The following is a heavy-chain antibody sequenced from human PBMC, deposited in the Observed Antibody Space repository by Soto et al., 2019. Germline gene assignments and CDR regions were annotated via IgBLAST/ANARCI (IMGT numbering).Heavy chain of an antibody. CDR2: IIPIFGTA. Sequence: SVKVSCKASGGTFSSYSISWVRQAPGQGLEWMGGIIPIFGTANYAQKFQGRVTITADESTSTAYMELSSLRSEDTAVYYCARTDSSGSSPGGYWGQGTLVTAPQ. CDR3: ARTDSSGSSPGGY. V-gene: IGHV1-69*13. D-gene: IGHD6-19*01. J-gene: IGHJ4*02. CDR1: GGTFSSYS.